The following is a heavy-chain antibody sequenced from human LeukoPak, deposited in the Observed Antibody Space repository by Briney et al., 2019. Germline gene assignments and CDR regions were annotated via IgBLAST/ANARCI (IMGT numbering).Heavy chain of an antibody. Sequence: ASVKVSCKASGYTFTTYTMRWVRQAPGQRLDWMGWIYPGNGNTKYSQKFQDRVTITRDTSASTAYTELRSLRSEDTAVYYCARDDGNTLLLDYWGQGTLVTVSS. CDR2: IYPGNGNT. V-gene: IGHV1-3*01. CDR3: ARDDGNTLLLDY. D-gene: IGHD5-24*01. J-gene: IGHJ4*02. CDR1: GYTFTTYT.